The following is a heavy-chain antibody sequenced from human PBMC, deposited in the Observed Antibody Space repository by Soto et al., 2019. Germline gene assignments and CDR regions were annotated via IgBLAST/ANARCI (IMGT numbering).Heavy chain of an antibody. CDR1: GGSFSGYY. CDR3: ARGLGSDY. Sequence: SETLSLTCAVYGGSFSGYYWSWIRQPPGKGLEWIGEINHSGSTNYNPSLKSRVTISVDTSKNQFSLKLSSVTAADTAVYYCARGLGSDYWGQGTLVTVSS. CDR2: INHSGST. J-gene: IGHJ4*02. V-gene: IGHV4-34*01.